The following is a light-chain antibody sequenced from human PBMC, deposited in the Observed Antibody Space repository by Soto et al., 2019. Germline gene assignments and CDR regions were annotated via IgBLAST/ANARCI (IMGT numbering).Light chain of an antibody. J-gene: IGKJ5*01. Sequence: EIVLTQSPATLSLSPGERATLSCRASQSVSRCVAWYQQKPGQAPRLLIYDASNRATGIPARFSGSGSGTDFSLDNSSLYHEEFAEYDCPRRSNWPTVRQGPRNEIK. CDR3: PRRSNWPT. V-gene: IGKV3-11*01. CDR1: QSVSRC. CDR2: DAS.